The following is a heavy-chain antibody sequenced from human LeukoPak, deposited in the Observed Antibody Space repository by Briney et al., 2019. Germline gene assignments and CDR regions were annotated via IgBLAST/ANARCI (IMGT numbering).Heavy chain of an antibody. V-gene: IGHV3-33*08. J-gene: IGHJ3*02. Sequence: GGSLRLSCAASGFSFSSYGMNWVRQVPGKGLEWVAAIWFDGIRKYYADSVKGRLTISRDNSKNTLYLQMNSLRAEDTAVYYCARDLEDSSPFGAFDMWGQGTMVTVSS. CDR1: GFSFSSYG. CDR2: IWFDGIRK. CDR3: ARDLEDSSPFGAFDM. D-gene: IGHD3-22*01.